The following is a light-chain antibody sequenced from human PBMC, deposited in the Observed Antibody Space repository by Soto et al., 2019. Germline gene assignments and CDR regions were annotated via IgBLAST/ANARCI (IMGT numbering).Light chain of an antibody. J-gene: IGLJ2*01. CDR3: TAWDDNLSLVV. CDR2: EVS. Sequence: QSALTQPASVSGSPGQSITISCTGTSSDVGGYDYVSWYQHHPGKAPKLMIYEVSSRPSGVSNRFSDSKSGNTASLTISGLQAEDEADYYCTAWDDNLSLVVFGGGTKVTVL. CDR1: SSDVGGYDY. V-gene: IGLV2-14*01.